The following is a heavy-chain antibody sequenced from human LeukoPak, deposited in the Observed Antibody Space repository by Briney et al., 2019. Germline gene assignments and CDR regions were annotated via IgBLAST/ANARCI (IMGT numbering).Heavy chain of an antibody. CDR1: GGSISSSSYY. D-gene: IGHD3-22*01. CDR2: IYYSEST. J-gene: IGHJ4*02. Sequence: PSETLSLTCTVSGGSISSSSYYWGWIRQPPGKGLEWIGSIYYSESTYYNPSLKSRVTISVDTSKNQFSLKLSSVTAADTAVYYCARQGYTYYYDSSGYYPFDYWGQGTLVTVSS. CDR3: ARQGYTYYYDSSGYYPFDY. V-gene: IGHV4-39*01.